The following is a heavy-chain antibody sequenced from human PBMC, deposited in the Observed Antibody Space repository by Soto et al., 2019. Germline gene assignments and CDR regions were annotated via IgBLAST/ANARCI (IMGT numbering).Heavy chain of an antibody. CDR1: GFTFSSYG. CDR2: ISYDGSNK. Sequence: QVQLVESGGGVVQPGRSLRLSCAASGFTFSSYGMQWVRQAPGKGLEWVAVISYDGSNKYYAYSVKGRFTISRDNSNNTLYLQMNSLRAEDTAVYYCAKEQHEFWSGPYYYYGMDVWGQGTTVTVSS. D-gene: IGHD3-3*01. V-gene: IGHV3-30*18. J-gene: IGHJ6*02. CDR3: AKEQHEFWSGPYYYYGMDV.